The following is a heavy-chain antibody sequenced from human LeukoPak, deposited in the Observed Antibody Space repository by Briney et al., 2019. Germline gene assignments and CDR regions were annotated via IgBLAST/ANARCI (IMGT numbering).Heavy chain of an antibody. D-gene: IGHD4-17*01. J-gene: IGHJ5*02. V-gene: IGHV4-59*10. CDR2: IYTSGST. CDR1: GGSFSGYY. CDR3: ARGPLTMTRGFDP. Sequence: SETLSLTCAVYGGSFSGYYWSWIRQPAGKGLEWIGRIYTSGSTNYNPSLKTRVTMSVDTSKNQFSLKLSSVTAADTAVYYCARGPLTMTRGFDPWGQGTLVTVSS.